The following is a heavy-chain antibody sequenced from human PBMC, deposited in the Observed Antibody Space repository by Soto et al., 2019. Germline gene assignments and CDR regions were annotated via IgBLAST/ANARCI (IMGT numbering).Heavy chain of an antibody. V-gene: IGHV4-31*03. Sequence: QVQLQESGPGLVKPSQTLSLTCTVSGGSISSGGYYWSWIRQHPGKGLEWIGYIYYSGSTYYNPSPRSRLTISVATSKNQFSLTLSSVTAADTAVYYCARDKGPTGTTPGGHYYYGMDVWGQGTTVTVSS. CDR2: IYYSGST. CDR3: ARDKGPTGTTPGGHYYYGMDV. CDR1: GGSISSGGYY. J-gene: IGHJ6*02. D-gene: IGHD1-1*01.